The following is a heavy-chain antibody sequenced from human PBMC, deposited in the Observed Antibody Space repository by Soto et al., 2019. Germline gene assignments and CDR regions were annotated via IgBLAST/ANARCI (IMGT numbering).Heavy chain of an antibody. D-gene: IGHD6-13*01. CDR3: ARGISSSWYGYYYYGMDV. V-gene: IGHV4-59*01. CDR1: GGSISSYY. CDR2: IYYSGST. Sequence: TLSLTCTVSGGSISSYYWSWIRQPPGKGLEWIGYIYYSGSTNYNPSLKSRVTISVDTSKNQFSLKLSSVTAADTAVYYCARGISSSWYGYYYYGMDVWGQGTTVTVSS. J-gene: IGHJ6*02.